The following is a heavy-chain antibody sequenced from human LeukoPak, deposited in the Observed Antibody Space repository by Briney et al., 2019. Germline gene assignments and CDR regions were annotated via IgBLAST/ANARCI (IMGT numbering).Heavy chain of an antibody. J-gene: IGHJ6*04. V-gene: IGHV4-59*01. CDR1: GGSISSYY. D-gene: IGHD6-6*01. CDR3: ARFEYSSSSGLDV. Sequence: PSETLSLTCTVSGGSISSYYWSWIRQPPGKGLEWIGYIYYSGSTNYNPSLKSRVTISVDTSKNQFSLKLSSVTAADTAAYYCARFEYSSSSGLDVWGKGTTVTVSS. CDR2: IYYSGST.